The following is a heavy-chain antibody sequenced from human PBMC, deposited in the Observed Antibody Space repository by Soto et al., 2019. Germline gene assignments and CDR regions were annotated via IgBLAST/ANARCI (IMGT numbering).Heavy chain of an antibody. CDR2: IYPGDSDT. CDR1: GYSFTSYW. D-gene: IGHD2-15*01. Sequence: PGESLNISCKGSGYSFTSYWIGWVRQMPGKGLEWMGIIYPGDSDTRYSPSFQGQVTISADKSISTAYLQWSSLKASDTAMYYCARERVVAADWTFDYCGQGTLLTVSS. V-gene: IGHV5-51*03. J-gene: IGHJ4*02. CDR3: ARERVVAADWTFDY.